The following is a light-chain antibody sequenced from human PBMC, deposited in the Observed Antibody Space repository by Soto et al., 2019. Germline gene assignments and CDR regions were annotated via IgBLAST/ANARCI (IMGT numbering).Light chain of an antibody. Sequence: QSALTQPASVPGSPGQSITSACTGTSNDVGVYDYVSWYQLHPGNAPKLMVFEVSNRPSGVSYRFSGSKSGNTASLTISGLQAEDEADYFCRSYSISTAYLFGTGTKVTLL. V-gene: IGLV2-14*01. CDR3: RSYSISTAYL. CDR1: SNDVGVYDY. CDR2: EVS. J-gene: IGLJ1*01.